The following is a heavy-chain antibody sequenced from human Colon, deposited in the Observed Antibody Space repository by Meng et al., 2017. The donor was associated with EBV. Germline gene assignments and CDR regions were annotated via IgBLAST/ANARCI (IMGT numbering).Heavy chain of an antibody. V-gene: IGHV1-8*01. D-gene: IGHD3-10*01. J-gene: IGHJ5*02. Sequence: QVQLVQSGAEVKRPGASVTVSCKAAGYTFTNYDINWVRQAPGQGLEWMAWIHPNSGDTGYASKFQGRVTITRDISINTVYMELSGLRPEDTAVYYCARMDYLSGNINPNWFDPWGQGTLVTVAS. CDR3: ARMDYLSGNINPNWFDP. CDR2: IHPNSGDT. CDR1: GYTFTNYD.